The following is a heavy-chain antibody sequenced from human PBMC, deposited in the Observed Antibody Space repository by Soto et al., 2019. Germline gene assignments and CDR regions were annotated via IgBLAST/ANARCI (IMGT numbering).Heavy chain of an antibody. V-gene: IGHV3-48*02. CDR2: IHSIRSII. Sequence: VQLVESGGGLVQPGGSLRLSCAVSGFTFSSHAMNWVRQAPGKGLEWVAYIHSIRSIIYYADSVKGRFTISRDNAKNSLYLHMDSLRDEDTAVYYCARDARNADYDYWGQGTLVTVSS. D-gene: IGHD1-1*01. CDR3: ARDARNADYDY. CDR1: GFTFSSHA. J-gene: IGHJ4*02.